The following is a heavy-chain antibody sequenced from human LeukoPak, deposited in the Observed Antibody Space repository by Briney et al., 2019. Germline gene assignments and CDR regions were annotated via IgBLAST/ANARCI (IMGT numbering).Heavy chain of an antibody. CDR3: ARDTDHYFDY. V-gene: IGHV3-20*04. CDR2: INWNGGST. Sequence: GGSLRLSCAASGFTFDDYGMSWVRQAPGKGLEWVSGINWNGGSTGYADSVKGRFTISRDNAKNSLYLQMNSLRSDDTAVYYCARDTDHYFDYWGQGTLVTVSS. CDR1: GFTFDDYG. D-gene: IGHD2-8*02. J-gene: IGHJ4*02.